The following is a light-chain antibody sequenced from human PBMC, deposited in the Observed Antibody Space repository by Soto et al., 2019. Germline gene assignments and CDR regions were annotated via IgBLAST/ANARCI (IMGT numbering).Light chain of an antibody. CDR2: GAS. CDR1: QSVSSN. J-gene: IGKJ3*01. CDR3: QQYNNWPFT. V-gene: IGKV3-15*01. Sequence: EIVMTQSPATLSVSPGERATLSCRASQSVSSNLAWYQQKPGQAPRLLIYGASTRATGIPARFSGSGSGTEFTLPISRLQSEDFAVYFCQQYNNWPFTFGPGTKVDIK.